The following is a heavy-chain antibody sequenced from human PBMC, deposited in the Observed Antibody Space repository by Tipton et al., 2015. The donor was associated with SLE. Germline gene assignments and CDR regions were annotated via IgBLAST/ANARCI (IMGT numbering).Heavy chain of an antibody. D-gene: IGHD3-10*01. CDR1: GDSVSSNSAA. CDR3: ARGPLPPKIWFGELRVAFDI. V-gene: IGHV6-1*01. Sequence: GLVKPSQTLSLTCAISGDSVSSNSAAWNWIRQSPSRGLEWLGRTYYRYKWYNDYAVSVKSRITINQDTSKNQFSLQLNSVTPEDTAVYYCARGPLPPKIWFGELRVAFDIWGQGTIVTVSS. J-gene: IGHJ3*02. CDR2: TYYRYKWYN.